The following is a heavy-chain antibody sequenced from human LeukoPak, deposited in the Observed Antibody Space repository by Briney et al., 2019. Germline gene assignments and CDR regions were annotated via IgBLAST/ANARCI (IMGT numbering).Heavy chain of an antibody. V-gene: IGHV3-33*06. J-gene: IGHJ5*02. CDR3: AKDLLRVVPAAKGNWFDP. D-gene: IGHD2-2*01. CDR1: GFTFSSYG. Sequence: PGRSLRLSCAASGFTFSSYGMHWVRQAPGKGLEWVAVIWYDGSNKYYADSVKGRFTISRDNSKNTLYLQMNSLRAEDTAVYYCAKDLLRVVPAAKGNWFDPWGQGTLVTVSS. CDR2: IWYDGSNK.